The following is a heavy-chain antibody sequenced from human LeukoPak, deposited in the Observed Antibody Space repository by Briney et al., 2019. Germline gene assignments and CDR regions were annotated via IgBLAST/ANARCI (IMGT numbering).Heavy chain of an antibody. D-gene: IGHD1-7*01. Sequence: GRSLRLSCAASGFTFDDYAMHWVRQGPGKGLEWVSGISWNSGTIGYADSVEGRFTISRDNAKNSLYLQMNSLRAEDTALYYCAKVKGGLGPGTYFDHWGQGSLVTVSS. J-gene: IGHJ4*02. CDR3: AKVKGGLGPGTYFDH. V-gene: IGHV3-9*01. CDR2: ISWNSGTI. CDR1: GFTFDDYA.